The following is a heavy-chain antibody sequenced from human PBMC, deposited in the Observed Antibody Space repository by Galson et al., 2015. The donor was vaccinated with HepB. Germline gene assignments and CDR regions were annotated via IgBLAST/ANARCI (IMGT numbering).Heavy chain of an antibody. V-gene: IGHV3-49*04. CDR1: GFTFGDYA. D-gene: IGHD5-18*01. CDR3: TRDLGGYSYGYYYYYGMDV. CDR2: IRSKAYGGTT. J-gene: IGHJ6*02. Sequence: SLRLSCAASGFTFGDYAMSWVRQAPGKGLEWVGFIRSKAYGGTTEYAASVKGRFTISRDDYKSIAYLQMNSLKTEDTAVYYCTRDLGGYSYGYYYYYGMDVWGQGTTVTVSS.